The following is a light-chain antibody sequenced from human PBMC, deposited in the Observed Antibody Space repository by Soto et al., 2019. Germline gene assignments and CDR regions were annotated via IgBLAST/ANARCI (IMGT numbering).Light chain of an antibody. Sequence: DIQMTQSPSSLSASVGDRVSITCRASQTISKSLNWYQQRPGQAPKVLIFAASNLQSGVPARFSGSGSGTDFTLTISSLYAEDVATYYCQQTSSVSRNTFGPGAKVDLK. CDR2: AAS. CDR3: QQTSSVSRNT. V-gene: IGKV1-39*01. CDR1: QTISKS. J-gene: IGKJ3*01.